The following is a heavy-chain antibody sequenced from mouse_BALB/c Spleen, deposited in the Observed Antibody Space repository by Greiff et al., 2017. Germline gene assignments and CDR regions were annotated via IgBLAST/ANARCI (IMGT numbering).Heavy chain of an antibody. D-gene: IGHD1-1*01. Sequence: VQLQQSGAELVKPGASVKLSCTASGFNIKDTYMHWVKQRPEQGLEWIGRIDPANGNTKYDPKFQGKATITADTSSNTAYLQLSSLTSEDTAVYYCARTDYYGSSWYLDVWGAGTTVTVSS. CDR2: IDPANGNT. CDR1: GFNIKDTY. V-gene: IGHV14-3*02. CDR3: ARTDYYGSSWYLDV. J-gene: IGHJ1*01.